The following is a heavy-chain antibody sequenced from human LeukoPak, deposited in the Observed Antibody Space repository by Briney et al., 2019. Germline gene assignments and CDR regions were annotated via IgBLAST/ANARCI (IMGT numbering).Heavy chain of an antibody. V-gene: IGHV3-23*01. CDR3: AKDPQRGSPYYFDY. J-gene: IGHJ4*02. D-gene: IGHD1-26*01. CDR1: GFIFSSYA. Sequence: GGSLRLSCAASGFIFSSYAMSWVRQAPGKGLEWVSSISGSGGSTFYVDSVKGRFTISRDNTKNTLYLQMNSLRAEDTALYYCAKDPQRGSPYYFDYWGQGTLVTVSS. CDR2: ISGSGGST.